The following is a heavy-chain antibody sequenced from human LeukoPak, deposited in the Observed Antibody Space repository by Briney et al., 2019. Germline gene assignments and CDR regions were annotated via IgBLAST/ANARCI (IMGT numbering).Heavy chain of an antibody. D-gene: IGHD3-22*01. CDR3: ARSYYYDSSGSPFDY. J-gene: IGHJ4*02. V-gene: IGHV3-7*01. CDR2: IKQDGSEE. Sequence: PGGSLRLSCAASGFTFSSYAMSWVRQAPGKGLEWVANIKQDGSEEYYVDSVKGRFTISRDNAKNSLYLQMNSLRAEDTAVYYCARSYYYDSSGSPFDYWGQGTLVTVSS. CDR1: GFTFSSYA.